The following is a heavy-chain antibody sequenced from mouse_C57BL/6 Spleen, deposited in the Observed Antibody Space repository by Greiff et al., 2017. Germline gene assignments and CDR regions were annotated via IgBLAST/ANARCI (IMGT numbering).Heavy chain of an antibody. CDR3: AIGYSNYVYYFDY. J-gene: IGHJ2*01. V-gene: IGHV1-74*01. D-gene: IGHD2-5*01. CDR1: GYTFTSYW. CDR2: IHPSDSDT. Sequence: VQLQQSGAELVKPGASVKVSCTASGYTFTSYWMHWVKQRPGQGLEWIGRIHPSDSDTNSNQKFKGKATLTVDKSSSTAYMQLSSLTSEDSAVYYCAIGYSNYVYYFDYWGQGTTLTVSS.